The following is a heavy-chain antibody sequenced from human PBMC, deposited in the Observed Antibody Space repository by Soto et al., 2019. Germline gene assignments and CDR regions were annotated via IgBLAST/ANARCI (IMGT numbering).Heavy chain of an antibody. J-gene: IGHJ4*02. V-gene: IGHV3-74*01. CDR2: IDSDGSST. Sequence: GGSLRLSCAASGFTFSHYWMHWVRQAPGKGLVWVSCIDSDGSSTNYADSVKGRFTISRDNAKNTLYLQMNSLRAEDTAIYYCARDKGITSLGGVTIDLDYWGQGA. CDR1: GFTFSHYW. D-gene: IGHD3-3*01. CDR3: ARDKGITSLGGVTIDLDY.